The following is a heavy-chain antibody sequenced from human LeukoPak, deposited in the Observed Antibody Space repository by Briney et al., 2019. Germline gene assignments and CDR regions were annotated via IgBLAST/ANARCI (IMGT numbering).Heavy chain of an antibody. V-gene: IGHV4-30-2*01. CDR2: IYHSGST. D-gene: IGHD2-2*01. CDR3: ARAHQLPTQSWFDP. J-gene: IGHJ5*02. CDR1: GGSISSGGYY. Sequence: SETLSLTCTVSGGSISSGGYYWSWIRQPPGKGLEWIGYIYHSGSTYYNPSLKSRVTISVDRSKNQFSLKLSSVTAADTAVYYCARAHQLPTQSWFDPWGQGTLVTVSS.